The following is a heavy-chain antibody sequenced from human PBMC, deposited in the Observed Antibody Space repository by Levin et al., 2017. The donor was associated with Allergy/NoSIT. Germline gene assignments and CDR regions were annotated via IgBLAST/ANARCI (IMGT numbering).Heavy chain of an antibody. CDR1: GFTFSSYY. J-gene: IGHJ4*02. V-gene: IGHV3-74*01. CDR3: ARDSSGWRFDY. CDR2: IHTDTSVT. D-gene: IGHD6-19*01. Sequence: GGSLRLSCAASGFTFSSYYMHWVRQAPGKGLAWVSNIHTDTSVTNYADSVKGRFTISRDNAKNSLYLQMNSLRAEDTAVYYCARDSSGWRFDYWGQGTLVTVSS.